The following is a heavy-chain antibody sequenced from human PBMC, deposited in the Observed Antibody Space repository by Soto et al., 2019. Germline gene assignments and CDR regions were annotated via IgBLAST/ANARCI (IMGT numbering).Heavy chain of an antibody. D-gene: IGHD3-10*01. CDR2: ISSSGAFT. CDR3: VKHQVSLVRGISPFDY. V-gene: IGHV3-23*01. Sequence: EVQLLESGGGLVQPGGALRLSCAVSGFTFNSNDMTWVRQASGKGLEWVSTISSSGAFTYHADSVRGRLTISRDNSKNTVYLQMNSLRAEDTAVYYCVKHQVSLVRGISPFDYWGQGALVTVSS. J-gene: IGHJ4*02. CDR1: GFTFNSND.